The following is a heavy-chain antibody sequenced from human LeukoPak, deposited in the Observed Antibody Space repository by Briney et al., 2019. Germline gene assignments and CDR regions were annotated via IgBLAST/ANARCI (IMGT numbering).Heavy chain of an antibody. Sequence: PSETLSLTCAVYGGSFSGYYWSWIRQRPGKGLEWIGEINHSGSTNYNPSLKSRVTISVDTSKNQFSLKLSSVTAADTAVYYCARLTVATIDYWGQGTLVTVSS. D-gene: IGHD5-12*01. V-gene: IGHV4-34*01. J-gene: IGHJ4*02. CDR2: INHSGST. CDR3: ARLTVATIDY. CDR1: GGSFSGYY.